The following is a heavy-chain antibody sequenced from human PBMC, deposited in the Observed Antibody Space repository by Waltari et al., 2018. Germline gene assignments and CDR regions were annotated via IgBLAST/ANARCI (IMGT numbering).Heavy chain of an antibody. CDR2: VDRDGIVT. CDR1: RFTFDDCT. D-gene: IGHD4-17*01. J-gene: IGHJ4*02. Sequence: EVQLVESGGGVVQPGGSLRLSCEASRFTFDDCTMPWVRQAPGKGLEWVSLVDRDGIVTYDADSVKGRFIITRDNSKKSLYLQMNSLRTEDTALYYCAGDDVTYGQVSYWGQGTLVIVSS. CDR3: AGDDVTYGQVSY. V-gene: IGHV3-43*01.